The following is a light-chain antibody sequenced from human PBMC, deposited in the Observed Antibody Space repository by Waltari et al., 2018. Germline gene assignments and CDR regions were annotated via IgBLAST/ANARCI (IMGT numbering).Light chain of an antibody. CDR3: QQYYNTPLT. V-gene: IGKV4-1*01. J-gene: IGKJ4*01. CDR1: ESVLYSPNNKNH. Sequence: DIVMTQSPESLAVSLGERATINCKSRESVLYSPNNKNHLAWYQQKPGQPPKLLIYWASTRKSGVPDRFSGSGSETDFTLTVSSLQAEDVALYYCQQYYNTPLTFGGGTKVEIK. CDR2: WAS.